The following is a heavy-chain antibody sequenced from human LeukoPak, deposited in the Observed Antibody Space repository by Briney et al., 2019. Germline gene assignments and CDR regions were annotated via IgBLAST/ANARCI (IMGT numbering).Heavy chain of an antibody. J-gene: IGHJ4*02. D-gene: IGHD6-19*01. CDR1: GFTFDDYA. Sequence: AGGSLRLSCAASGFTFDDYAMHWVRQAPGKGLDWVSLVTWDGSFTYYVDSVKGRFTISRDNSKNSLYLQMNSLRAEDTAFYYCAKARNAVAGTGYYFDNWGQGTLVTVSS. V-gene: IGHV3-43D*03. CDR3: AKARNAVAGTGYYFDN. CDR2: VTWDGSFT.